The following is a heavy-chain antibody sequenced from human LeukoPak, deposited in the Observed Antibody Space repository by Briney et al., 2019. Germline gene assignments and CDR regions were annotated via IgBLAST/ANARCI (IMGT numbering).Heavy chain of an antibody. CDR1: GYTFTSYD. CDR3: ARDGSFIAAYYGMDV. Sequence: ASVKVSCKASGYTFTSYDINWVRQATGQGLEWMGWMNPNSGNTGYAQKFQGRVTMTRNTSISTAYMELSSLRSEDTAVYYCARDGSFIAAYYGMDVWGQGTTVTVSS. J-gene: IGHJ6*02. V-gene: IGHV1-8*01. CDR2: MNPNSGNT. D-gene: IGHD6-6*01.